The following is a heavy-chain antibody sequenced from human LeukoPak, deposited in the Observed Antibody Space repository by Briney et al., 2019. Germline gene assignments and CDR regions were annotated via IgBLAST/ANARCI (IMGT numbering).Heavy chain of an antibody. CDR2: INPSGST. V-gene: IGHV1-46*01. D-gene: IGHD6-19*01. CDR3: ARGQWLGHDAFDI. Sequence: ASVKVSCKASGYTFSSYYMHWVRQAPGQGLEWMGIINPSGSTSNAQKFQGRVTMTRDMSTTTAYMELSSLRSGDTAVYYCARGQWLGHDAFDIWGLGTMVTVSS. J-gene: IGHJ3*02. CDR1: GYTFSSYY.